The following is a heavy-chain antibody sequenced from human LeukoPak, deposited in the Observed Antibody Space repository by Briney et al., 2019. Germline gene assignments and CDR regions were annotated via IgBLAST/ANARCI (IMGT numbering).Heavy chain of an antibody. CDR1: GGSISSYY. CDR3: AREGRVNYGDYGYFHYYMDV. D-gene: IGHD4-17*01. Sequence: SETLSLTCTVSGGSISSYYWSWIRQPAGKGLEWIGRIYNSGITNYNPSLKSRVTMSMDTSMNQFSLKLSSVTAADTAVYYCAREGRVNYGDYGYFHYYMDVWGKGTTVTISS. V-gene: IGHV4-4*07. CDR2: IYNSGIT. J-gene: IGHJ6*03.